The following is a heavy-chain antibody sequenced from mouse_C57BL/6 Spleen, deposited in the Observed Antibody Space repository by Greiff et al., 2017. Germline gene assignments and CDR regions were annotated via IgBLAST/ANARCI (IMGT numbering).Heavy chain of an antibody. CDR2: ISSGSSTI. V-gene: IGHV5-17*01. CDR1: GFTFSDYG. CDR3: ARPGGTILGYAMDY. J-gene: IGHJ4*01. Sequence: EVQLVESGGGLVKPGGSLKLSCAASGFTFSDYGMHWVRQAPEKGLEWVAYISSGSSTIYYADTVKGRFTISRDNAKNTLFLQMTSLRSEDTAMYYCARPGGTILGYAMDYWGQGTSVTVSS. D-gene: IGHD4-1*01.